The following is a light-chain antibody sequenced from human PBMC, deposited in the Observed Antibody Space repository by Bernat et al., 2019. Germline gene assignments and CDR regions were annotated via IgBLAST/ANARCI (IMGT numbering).Light chain of an antibody. CDR3: QQYGSSPFT. Sequence: EILLTQSPGTLSLSPGERATLSCRASQSVRSNFLAWYQQKPGQAPRLLIYGASSRATGIPDRFSGSGPGTDFTLTISRLELDDFAVYYCQQYGSSPFTFGPGTKVDIK. CDR2: GAS. J-gene: IGKJ3*01. V-gene: IGKV3-20*01. CDR1: QSVRSNF.